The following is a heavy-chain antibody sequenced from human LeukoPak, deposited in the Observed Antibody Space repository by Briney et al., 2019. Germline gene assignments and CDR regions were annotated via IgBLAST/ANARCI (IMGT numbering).Heavy chain of an antibody. J-gene: IGHJ3*02. CDR1: GGSISSYY. CDR3: ARLGPPCSSTSCYGAFDI. Sequence: PSETLSLTCTVSGGSISSYYWSWIRQPPGKGPEWIGYIYYSGSTNYNPSLKSRVTISVDTSKNQFSLKLSSVTAADTAVYYCARLGPPCSSTSCYGAFDIWGQGTMVTVSS. CDR2: IYYSGST. D-gene: IGHD2-2*01. V-gene: IGHV4-59*08.